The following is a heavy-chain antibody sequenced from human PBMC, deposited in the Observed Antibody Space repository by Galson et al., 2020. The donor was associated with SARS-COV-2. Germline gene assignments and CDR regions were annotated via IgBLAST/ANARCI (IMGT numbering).Heavy chain of an antibody. V-gene: IGHV1-24*01. J-gene: IGHJ4*02. Sequence: ASVKVSCKVSGYTLTELSMHWVRQAPGKGLEWMGGFDPEDGETIYAQKFQGRVTMTEDTSTDTAYMELSSLRSEDTAVYYCATEFAAAPSRSVDYGGQGTLVTVSS. CDR3: ATEFAAAPSRSVDY. CDR2: FDPEDGET. CDR1: GYTLTELS. D-gene: IGHD6-25*01.